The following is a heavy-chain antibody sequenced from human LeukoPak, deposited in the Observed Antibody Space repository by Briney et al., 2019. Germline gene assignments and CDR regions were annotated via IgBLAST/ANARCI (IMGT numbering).Heavy chain of an antibody. Sequence: SETLSLTCTVSGGSISSYYWSWIRQPPGKGLERIGYIYYSGSTNYNPSLKSRVTISVDTSKNQFSLKLSSVTAADTAVYYCARRDGYTPSGPFDYWGQGTLVTVSS. CDR3: ARRDGYTPSGPFDY. D-gene: IGHD5-24*01. CDR2: IYYSGST. J-gene: IGHJ4*02. CDR1: GGSISSYY. V-gene: IGHV4-59*08.